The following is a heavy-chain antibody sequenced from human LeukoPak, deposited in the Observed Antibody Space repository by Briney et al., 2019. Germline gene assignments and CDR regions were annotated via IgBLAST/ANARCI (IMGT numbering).Heavy chain of an antibody. Sequence: GGSLRLSCAASGFTFSSYSMNWVRQAPGKGLEWVSSISSSSSYIYYADSVKGRFTISRDNAKNSLYLQMNSLRAEDTAVYYCARSNYYYDTSGYYYRFDYWGHGTLVTVSS. CDR1: GFTFSSYS. D-gene: IGHD3-22*01. V-gene: IGHV3-21*01. CDR2: ISSSSSYI. CDR3: ARSNYYYDTSGYYYRFDY. J-gene: IGHJ4*01.